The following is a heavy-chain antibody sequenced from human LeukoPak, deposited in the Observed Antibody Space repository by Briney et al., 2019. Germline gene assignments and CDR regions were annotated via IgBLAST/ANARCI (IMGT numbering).Heavy chain of an antibody. CDR1: GFTFSSYG. J-gene: IGHJ3*02. Sequence: PGGSLRLSCAASGFTFSSYGMHWVRQAPGKGLEWVAVISYDGSNKYYADSVKGRFTISRDNSKNTLYLQMNSLRAEDTAVYYCAKDYLGSDAFDIWGQGTMVTVSS. D-gene: IGHD7-27*01. CDR3: AKDYLGSDAFDI. V-gene: IGHV3-30*18. CDR2: ISYDGSNK.